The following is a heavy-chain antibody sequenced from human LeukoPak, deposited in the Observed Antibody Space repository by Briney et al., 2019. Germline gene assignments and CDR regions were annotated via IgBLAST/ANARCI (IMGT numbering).Heavy chain of an antibody. CDR1: GGSFSGYY. D-gene: IGHD6-25*01. CDR2: INHSGST. CDR3: AGRVAWRLYYYYYMDV. V-gene: IGHV4-34*01. J-gene: IGHJ6*03. Sequence: SETLSLTCAVYGGSFSGYYWSWIRQPPGKGLEWIGEINHSGSTNYNPSLKSRVTISVDTSKNQFSLKLSSVTAADTAVYYCAGRVAWRLYYYYYMDVWGKGTTVTISS.